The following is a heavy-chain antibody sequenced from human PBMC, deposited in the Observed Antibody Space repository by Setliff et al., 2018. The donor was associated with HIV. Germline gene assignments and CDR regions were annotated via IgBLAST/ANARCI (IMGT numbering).Heavy chain of an antibody. V-gene: IGHV4-38-2*02. CDR3: ARRLQFLEFLHGVGGLDV. Sequence: PSETLSLTCTVSGYPISSGYYWGWIWQPPGKGLEWIGSIYHSGTTYYNPSLKSRVTISVDTSKNQFSLKLSPATAADTAVYYCARRLQFLEFLHGVGGLDVWGQGTTVTVSS. CDR2: IYHSGTT. J-gene: IGHJ6*02. D-gene: IGHD3-3*01. CDR1: GYPISSGYY.